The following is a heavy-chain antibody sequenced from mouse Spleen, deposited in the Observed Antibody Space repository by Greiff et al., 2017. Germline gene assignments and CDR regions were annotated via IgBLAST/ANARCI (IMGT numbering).Heavy chain of an antibody. V-gene: IGHV1-64*01. D-gene: IGHD1-1*01. CDR1: GYTFTSYW. CDR3: AREGCDYDSRSAWFAH. J-gene: IGHJ3*01. CDR2: IHPNSGST. Sequence: VQLQQSGPELVKPGASVKLSCKASGYTFTSYWMHWVKQSPGQGLEWIGMIHPNSGSTNYNEKFKSKATLTVDKSSSTAYMQLSSRTSEDSAVYCCAREGCDYDSRSAWFAHWGQRTLVTGSA.